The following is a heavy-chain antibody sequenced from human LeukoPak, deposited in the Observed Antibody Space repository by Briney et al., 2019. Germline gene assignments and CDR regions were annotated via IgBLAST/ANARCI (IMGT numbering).Heavy chain of an antibody. CDR2: ISYDGSNK. Sequence: GRSLRLSCAASGFTFSSYAMHWVRQAPGKGLEWVAVISYDGSNKYYADSVKGRFTISRDNSKNTLYLQMNSLRAEDTAVYYCARDWADEYSGYLQLDYWGQGTLVTVSS. J-gene: IGHJ4*02. D-gene: IGHD5-12*01. CDR1: GFTFSSYA. CDR3: ARDWADEYSGYLQLDY. V-gene: IGHV3-30-3*01.